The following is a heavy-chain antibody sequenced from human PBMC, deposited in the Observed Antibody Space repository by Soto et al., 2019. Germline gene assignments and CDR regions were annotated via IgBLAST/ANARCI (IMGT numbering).Heavy chain of an antibody. V-gene: IGHV3-30*18. D-gene: IGHD1-7*01. CDR2: ITYDGSNK. J-gene: IGHJ4*02. Sequence: PGGSLRLSWQASGVNFGNYGMHWVRQAPGKGLEWVAVITYDGSNKYYADSVKGRFTISRDNSKNTLSLHLNTLKPEDTAVYHCAKDRVGGTFYTPLGFWGQGT. CDR1: GVNFGNYG. CDR3: AKDRVGGTFYTPLGF.